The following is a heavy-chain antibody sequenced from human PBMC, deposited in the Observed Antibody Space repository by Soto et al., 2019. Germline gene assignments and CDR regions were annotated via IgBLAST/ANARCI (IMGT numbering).Heavy chain of an antibody. CDR1: TFTLSDYA. V-gene: IGHV3-30*18. D-gene: IGHD3-22*01. Sequence: QVQVVESGGGVVQPGRSLRLSCAASTFTLSDYAMHWVRQAPGKGLEWGALISYDETNRYYADSVKGRFTISRDSSKNTLYLEMNSLRAEDTAVYYCAKAAYYDSSGYYGAFDFWGQGSLVTVSS. CDR3: AKAAYYDSSGYYGAFDF. J-gene: IGHJ4*02. CDR2: ISYDETNR.